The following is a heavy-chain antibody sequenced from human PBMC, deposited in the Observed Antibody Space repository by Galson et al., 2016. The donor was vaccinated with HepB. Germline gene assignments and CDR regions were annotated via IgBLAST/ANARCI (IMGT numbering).Heavy chain of an antibody. CDR2: IYHTGTT. Sequence: SETLSLTCAVSGGSLSTRNWWSWIRQTPGKGLEWLGEIYHTGTTNYNPSLTSRITMSLDKSKNQFSLKLNSVTAADTAVYYCASLGYCSGGDCYSVDWGQGTMVTVSS. V-gene: IGHV4-4*02. J-gene: IGHJ4*02. D-gene: IGHD2-15*01. CDR1: GGSLSTRNW. CDR3: ASLGYCSGGDCYSVD.